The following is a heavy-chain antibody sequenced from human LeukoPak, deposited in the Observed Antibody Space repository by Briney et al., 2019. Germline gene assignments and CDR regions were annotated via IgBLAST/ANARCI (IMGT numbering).Heavy chain of an antibody. J-gene: IGHJ4*02. Sequence: ASVKVSCKASGYTFTGYYIHWVRQAPGQGLEWMGWINPNSGDTNYAQQFQGRVTMTRDTSISTAYMELSSLKSDDTAVYYCARTPLNGYTTGWFSFDYWGQGTLVTVSS. D-gene: IGHD6-19*01. CDR1: GYTFTGYY. V-gene: IGHV1-2*02. CDR3: ARTPLNGYTTGWFSFDY. CDR2: INPNSGDT.